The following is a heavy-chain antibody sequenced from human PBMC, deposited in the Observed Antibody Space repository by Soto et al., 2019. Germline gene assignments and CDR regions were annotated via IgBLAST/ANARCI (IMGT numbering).Heavy chain of an antibody. D-gene: IGHD3-10*01. CDR2: VSASNGKT. Sequence: QIQLVQSGSEVRMPGASVKVSCKASGYIFTTYSITWVRQAHGQGLEWMGWVSASNGKTNYAQKFEDRVTMTTDTSTTTAYMELRSLRSDDTAVYYCAREVFGVQASWFDPWCQGTLVTVSS. J-gene: IGHJ5*02. V-gene: IGHV1-18*01. CDR3: AREVFGVQASWFDP. CDR1: GYIFTTYS.